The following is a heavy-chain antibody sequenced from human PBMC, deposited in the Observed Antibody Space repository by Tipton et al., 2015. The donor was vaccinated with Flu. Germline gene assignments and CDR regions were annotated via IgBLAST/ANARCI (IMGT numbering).Heavy chain of an antibody. CDR1: GGSISSGSYY. Sequence: TLSLTCTVSGGSISSGSYYWSWIRQPAGKGLEWIGRIYTSGSTNYNPSLKSRVTISVDTSKNQFSLKLSSVTAADTAVYYCARDLFGKTDWFDPWGQGTLVTVSS. CDR3: ARDLFGKTDWFDP. J-gene: IGHJ5*02. V-gene: IGHV4-61*02. D-gene: IGHD3-10*01. CDR2: IYTSGST.